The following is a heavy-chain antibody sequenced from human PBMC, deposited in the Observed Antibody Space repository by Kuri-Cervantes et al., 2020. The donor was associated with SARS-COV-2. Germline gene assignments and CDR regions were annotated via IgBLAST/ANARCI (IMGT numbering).Heavy chain of an antibody. CDR1: GYSINSGYY. CDR3: ARVRYGDYVRFDP. J-gene: IGHJ5*02. V-gene: IGHV4-38-2*01. CDR2: IYHSGST. Sequence: ESLKISCAVSGYSINSGYYWGWIRQPPGKGLEWISSIYHSGSTYYNPSLKSRVTISVDTSKNQFSLKLTSVIAADTAVYYCARVRYGDYVRFDPWGQGTLVTVSS. D-gene: IGHD4-17*01.